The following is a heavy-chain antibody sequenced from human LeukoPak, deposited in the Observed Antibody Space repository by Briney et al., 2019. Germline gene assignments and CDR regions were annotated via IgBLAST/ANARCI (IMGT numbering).Heavy chain of an antibody. D-gene: IGHD1-1*01. CDR2: ISGSSGTT. CDR1: GFTFSSYS. Sequence: GGSLRLSCAASGFTFSSYSMSWVRQAPGKGLEWISVISGSSGTTFYADSVKGRFTISRDNSKNTLDLQMKSLRAEDTAIYYCAKACTTAVRQPFDSWGQGTLVTVSS. CDR3: AKACTTAVRQPFDS. J-gene: IGHJ4*02. V-gene: IGHV3-23*01.